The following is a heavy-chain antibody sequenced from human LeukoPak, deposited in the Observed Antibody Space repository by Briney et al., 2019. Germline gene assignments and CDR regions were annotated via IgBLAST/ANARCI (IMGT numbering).Heavy chain of an antibody. J-gene: IGHJ5*02. CDR1: GGAISDNY. D-gene: IGHD1-26*01. V-gene: IGHV4-59*08. CDR3: ARSLLGVTHPRQNWFDP. CDR2: IYYSGST. Sequence: PSETLSLTCTVSGGAISDNYWTWIRQPPGKGLEWIGYIYYSGSTNYNPSLKSRVTISLDTSKTQFSLELSSVTAADTAVYYCARSLLGVTHPRQNWFDPWGQGTLVTVSS.